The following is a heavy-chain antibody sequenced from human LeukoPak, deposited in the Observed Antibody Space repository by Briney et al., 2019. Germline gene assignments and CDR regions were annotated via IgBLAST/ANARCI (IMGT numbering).Heavy chain of an antibody. V-gene: IGHV4-59*01. CDR2: IYYSGST. Sequence: SETLSLTCTVSGGFISSYYWSWIRQPPGKGLEWIGYIYYSGSTNYNPSLKSRVTIAVDTSKNQFSLKLSSVTAADTAVNYCARDRRGATDYWGQGTLVTVSS. CDR3: ARDRRGATDY. D-gene: IGHD5-12*01. J-gene: IGHJ4*02. CDR1: GGFISSYY.